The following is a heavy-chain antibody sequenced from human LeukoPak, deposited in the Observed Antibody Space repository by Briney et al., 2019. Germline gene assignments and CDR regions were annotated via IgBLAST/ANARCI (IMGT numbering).Heavy chain of an antibody. CDR3: ARDGGQLWRSSYYGMDV. J-gene: IGHJ6*02. V-gene: IGHV3-48*03. D-gene: IGHD5-18*01. CDR1: GFTFSSYE. Sequence: GGSLRLSCAASGFTFSSYEMNWVRQAPGKGLEWVSYISSSGSTIYYADSVKGRFTISRDNAKNSLYLQMNRLRAEDTAVYYCARDGGQLWRSSYYGMDVWGQGTTVTVSS. CDR2: ISSSGSTI.